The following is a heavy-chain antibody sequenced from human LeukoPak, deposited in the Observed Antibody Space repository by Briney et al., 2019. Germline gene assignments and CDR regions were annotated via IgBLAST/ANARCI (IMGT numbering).Heavy chain of an antibody. J-gene: IGHJ4*02. V-gene: IGHV4-59*12. CDR1: GGSISSYY. CDR2: IYYSGST. CDR3: ARDHWEQQLALDY. Sequence: SETLSLTCTVSGGSISSYYWSWIRQPPGKGLEWIGYIYYSGSTNYNPSLKSRVTISVDTSKNQFSLKLSSVTAADTAVYYCARDHWEQQLALDYWGQGTLVTVSS. D-gene: IGHD6-13*01.